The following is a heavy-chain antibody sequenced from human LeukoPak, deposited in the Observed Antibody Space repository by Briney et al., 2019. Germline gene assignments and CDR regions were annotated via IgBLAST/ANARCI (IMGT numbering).Heavy chain of an antibody. CDR1: GGSISSSSYY. V-gene: IGHV4-39*01. J-gene: IGHJ4*02. CDR2: IYYSGST. D-gene: IGHD5-12*01. CDR3: ASANSGHDPYFDY. Sequence: PSETLSLTCTVSGGSISSSSYYWGWIRQPPGKGLEWIGSIYYSGSTYYNPSLKSRVTISVDTSKNQFSLKLSSVTAADTAVYYCASANSGHDPYFDYWGQGTLVTVSS.